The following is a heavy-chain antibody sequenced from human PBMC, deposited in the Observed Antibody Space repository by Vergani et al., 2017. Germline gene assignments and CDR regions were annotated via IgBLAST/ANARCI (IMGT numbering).Heavy chain of an antibody. Sequence: QVQLQESGPGLVKPSQTLSLTCTVSGGSFSTGGQSWTWLRQSAGQGLEWIGRIYTSGATNYNPSLRSRAIMSVDASKKQFFLKLTYVTAADTAIYFCSRTDSFILRYFHWALWGQGTLVTVSS. CDR3: SRTDSFILRYFHWAL. CDR1: GGSFSTGGQS. V-gene: IGHV4-61*02. J-gene: IGHJ4*02. CDR2: IYTSGAT. D-gene: IGHD3-9*01.